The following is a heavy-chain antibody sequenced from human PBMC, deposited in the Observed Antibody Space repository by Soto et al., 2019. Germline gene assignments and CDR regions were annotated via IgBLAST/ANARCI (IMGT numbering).Heavy chain of an antibody. CDR2: NSAHNGNT. V-gene: IGHV1-18*01. D-gene: IGHD1-1*01. CDR1: GYAFTIYG. CDR3: ARGRYGEY. Sequence: QVHLVQSGAEVKKPGASVTVSCKGSGYAFTIYGITWVRQAPGQGLEWMGWNSAHNGNTNYAQKLQARVTVTRDTSTSTAYMELRSLRSDDTAVYYCARGRYGEYWGKGALVTVSS. J-gene: IGHJ4*02.